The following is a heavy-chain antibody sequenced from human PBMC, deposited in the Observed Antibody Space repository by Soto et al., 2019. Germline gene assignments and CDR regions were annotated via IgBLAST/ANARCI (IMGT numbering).Heavy chain of an antibody. D-gene: IGHD3-10*01. CDR3: AKDFHTNMALMDV. CDR1: GFTFDDYA. V-gene: IGHV3-9*01. Sequence: EVQLVESGGDLVQPGGSLRLSCAASGFTFDDYAMHWVRQVPGKGLEWVSAINWDSDTIAYAASVRGRFTISRDNAKNSLYLQMNSLRPEDTALYYCAKDFHTNMALMDVWGKGTTVTVSS. J-gene: IGHJ6*03. CDR2: INWDSDTI.